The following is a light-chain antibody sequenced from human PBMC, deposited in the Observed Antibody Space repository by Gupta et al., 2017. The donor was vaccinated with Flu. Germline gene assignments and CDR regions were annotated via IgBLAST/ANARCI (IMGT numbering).Light chain of an antibody. V-gene: IGLV1-47*01. CDR1: NSKMGVNY. CDR2: KND. CDR3: ASWDDSLSGRV. J-gene: IGLJ3*02. Sequence: NSKMGVNYVHWYQQFPGTAPKLLIYKNDQRASGVPDRFSASKSGTSASLAISGLRSEDEADYYCASWDDSLSGRVFGGGTKLTVL.